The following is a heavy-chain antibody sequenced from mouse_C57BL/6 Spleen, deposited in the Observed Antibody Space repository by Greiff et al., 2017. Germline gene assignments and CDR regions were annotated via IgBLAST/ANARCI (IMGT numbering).Heavy chain of an antibody. CDR2: INPNNGGT. CDR3: ASQLLPYYFDY. D-gene: IGHD2-12*01. V-gene: IGHV1-26*01. Sequence: EVQLQQSGPELVKPGASVKISCKASGYTFTDYYMNWVKQSHGKSLEWIGDINPNNGGTSYNQKFKGKATLTVDKSSSTAYMELRSLTSEDSAVYYCASQLLPYYFDYWGQGTTLTVSS. J-gene: IGHJ2*01. CDR1: GYTFTDYY.